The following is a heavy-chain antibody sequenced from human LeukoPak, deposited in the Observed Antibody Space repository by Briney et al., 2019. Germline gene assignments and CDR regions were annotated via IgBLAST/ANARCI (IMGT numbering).Heavy chain of an antibody. CDR2: IKQDGSEK. Sequence: GGSLRLSCAASGFTFSSYWMSWVRQAPGKGLEWLANIKQDGSEKYYVDSVKGRFTISRDNAKNSLYLQMNSLRAEDTAVYYCARDSGTTGEVKFDPWGQGTLVTVSS. D-gene: IGHD3-10*01. CDR1: GFTFSSYW. CDR3: ARDSGTTGEVKFDP. J-gene: IGHJ5*02. V-gene: IGHV3-7*01.